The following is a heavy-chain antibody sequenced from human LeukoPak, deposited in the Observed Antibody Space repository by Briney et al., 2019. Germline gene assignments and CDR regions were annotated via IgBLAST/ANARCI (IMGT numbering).Heavy chain of an antibody. CDR1: GYSFSGHY. V-gene: IGHV1-2*02. J-gene: IGHJ6*03. CDR2: ISPNSGGT. D-gene: IGHD1-14*01. Sequence: ASVKVSCKASGYSFSGHYMHWVRQAPGQGPEWMGWISPNSGGTNYAQKFQGRVTMTGDTSISTAYMELSSLRSDDTAVYYCARDRTRYYYYSYMDVWGKGTAVTISS. CDR3: ARDRTRYYYYSYMDV.